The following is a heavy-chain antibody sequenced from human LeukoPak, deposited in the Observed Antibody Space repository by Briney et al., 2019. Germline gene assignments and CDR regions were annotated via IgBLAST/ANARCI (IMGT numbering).Heavy chain of an antibody. J-gene: IGHJ6*03. Sequence: SDTLSLTCTVSGDSISNYYWTWIRQPPGKGLEWIGYVYSNGNTDYDSSLKSRVTISVDMSRNQFYLRVSYVTAADTAMYFCARGRDYDTRSYWGEFYMDVWGKGTTVIVSS. CDR1: GDSISNYY. V-gene: IGHV4-59*07. CDR2: VYSNGNT. CDR3: ARGRDYDTRSYWGEFYMDV. D-gene: IGHD3-22*01.